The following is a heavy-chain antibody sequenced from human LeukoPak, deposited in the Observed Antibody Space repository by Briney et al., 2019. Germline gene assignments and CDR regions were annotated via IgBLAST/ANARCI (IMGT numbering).Heavy chain of an antibody. CDR1: GGSISSSSYY. CDR2: IYYSGST. Sequence: SETLSLTCTVSGGSISSSSYYWGWIRQPLGKGLEWIGSIYYSGSTYYNPSLKSRVTISVDTSKNQFSLKLSSVTAADTAVYYCARKTVNAFDIWGQGTMVTVSS. J-gene: IGHJ3*02. D-gene: IGHD1-1*01. V-gene: IGHV4-39*01. CDR3: ARKTVNAFDI.